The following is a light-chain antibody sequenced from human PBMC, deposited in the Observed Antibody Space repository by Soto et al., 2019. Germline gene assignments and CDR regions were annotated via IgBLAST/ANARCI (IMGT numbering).Light chain of an antibody. J-gene: IGLJ2*01. Sequence: QSVLTQPPSVSGAPGQRVTISCTGSNSNIGASYDVHWYQQFPGAAPKLLIYADSNRPSGVPDRFSGSDSGNTATLTISGVEAGDEADYYCQMWDTSSDHVLFGGGTQLTVL. CDR3: QMWDTSSDHVL. V-gene: IGLV1-40*01. CDR2: ADS. CDR1: NSNIGASYD.